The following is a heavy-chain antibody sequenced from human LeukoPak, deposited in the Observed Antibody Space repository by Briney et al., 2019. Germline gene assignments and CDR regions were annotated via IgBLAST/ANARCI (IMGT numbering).Heavy chain of an antibody. CDR1: GFTFSSYW. D-gene: IGHD1-26*01. J-gene: IGHJ6*03. Sequence: PGGSLRLSCAASGFTFSSYWMSWVRQAPGKGLEWVANIKQDGREKYYVDSVKGRFTISRDNSKNTLYLQMNSLRAEDTAVYYCARDRESELAPDYYMDVWGKGTTVTVSS. V-gene: IGHV3-7*01. CDR2: IKQDGREK. CDR3: ARDRESELAPDYYMDV.